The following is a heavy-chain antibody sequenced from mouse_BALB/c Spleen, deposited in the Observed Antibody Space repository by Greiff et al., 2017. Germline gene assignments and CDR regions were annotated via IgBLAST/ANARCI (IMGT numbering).Heavy chain of an antibody. Sequence: LMESGPELKKPGETVKISCKASGYTFTNYGMNWVKQAPGKGLKWMGWINTYTGEPTYADDFKGRFAFSLETSASTAYLQINNLKNEDTATYFCARGGNYGDYWGQGTSVTVSS. D-gene: IGHD2-1*01. CDR2: INTYTGEP. CDR3: ARGGNYGDY. V-gene: IGHV9-3-1*01. J-gene: IGHJ4*01. CDR1: GYTFTNYG.